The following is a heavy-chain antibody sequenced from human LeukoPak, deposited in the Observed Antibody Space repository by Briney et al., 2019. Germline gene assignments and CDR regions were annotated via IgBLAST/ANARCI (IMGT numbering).Heavy chain of an antibody. J-gene: IGHJ4*02. CDR3: AKPFPGHYDILTGYYAPPDY. CDR1: GFTFSSYT. D-gene: IGHD3-9*01. CDR2: ITTSDGNT. V-gene: IGHV3-23*01. Sequence: GGSLRLSCAASGFTFSSYTMSWVRQAPGKGLEWVSTITTSDGNTYYADSVKGRFTISRDNSKNTLYLQMNSLRAEDTAIYYCAKPFPGHYDILTGYYAPPDYWGQGTLVTVSS.